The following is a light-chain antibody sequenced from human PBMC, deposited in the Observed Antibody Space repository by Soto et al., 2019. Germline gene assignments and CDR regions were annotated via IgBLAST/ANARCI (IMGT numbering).Light chain of an antibody. CDR1: QSVSRNY. CDR3: QQYGSTPLT. CDR2: GAS. Sequence: EIVLTQSPGTLSLYPGGRATLSCRASQSVSRNYVSWYQQKTGQAPSLLIYGASSRASGIPDRFSGSGSGADFTLSITRLEPEDFAVYYCQQYGSTPLTFGGGTKVDIK. V-gene: IGKV3-20*01. J-gene: IGKJ4*01.